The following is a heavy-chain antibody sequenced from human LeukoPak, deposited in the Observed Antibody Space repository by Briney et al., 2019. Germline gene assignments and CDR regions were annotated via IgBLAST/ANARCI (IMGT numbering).Heavy chain of an antibody. D-gene: IGHD5-24*01. Sequence: ASVTVSCTASGYTFTGYHMHWVRQAPGQGLEWMGRINPNSGDTNYAQKFQGRVTMTRDKSISTAYLQWSSLKASDTAMYYCARLEDGYNLCYWGQGTLVTVSS. J-gene: IGHJ4*02. V-gene: IGHV1-2*06. CDR2: INPNSGDT. CDR3: ARLEDGYNLCY. CDR1: GYTFTGYH.